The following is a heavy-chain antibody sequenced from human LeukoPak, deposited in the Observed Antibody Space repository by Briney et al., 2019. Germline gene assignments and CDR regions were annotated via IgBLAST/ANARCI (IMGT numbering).Heavy chain of an antibody. J-gene: IGHJ4*02. V-gene: IGHV3-48*03. CDR3: ARAYYDILTTDS. D-gene: IGHD3-9*01. Sequence: PGGSLRLSCAASQFTLRTYEMNWVRQAPGKGLEWVSYISGTGRTIFYADSVKGRFTISRDNAKNSLYLQMNSLRAEDTAVYFCARAYYDILTTDSWGQGTLVSVSS. CDR1: QFTLRTYE. CDR2: ISGTGRTI.